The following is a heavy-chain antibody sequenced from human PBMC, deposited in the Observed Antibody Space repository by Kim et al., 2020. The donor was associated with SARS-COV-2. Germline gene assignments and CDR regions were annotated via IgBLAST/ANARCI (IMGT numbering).Heavy chain of an antibody. D-gene: IGHD1-26*01. CDR3: AKEDRGDKLNHYYGMDV. Sequence: GGSLRLSCAASGFTFSRYAMHWVRQAPGKGLEWVAVISYDGSNKYYGDSVKGRFTISRDNSRNTLFLQMNSLRADDTAVYYCAKEDRGDKLNHYYGMDVWGQGTTVTVFS. CDR2: ISYDGSNK. CDR1: GFTFSRYA. J-gene: IGHJ6*02. V-gene: IGHV3-30*18.